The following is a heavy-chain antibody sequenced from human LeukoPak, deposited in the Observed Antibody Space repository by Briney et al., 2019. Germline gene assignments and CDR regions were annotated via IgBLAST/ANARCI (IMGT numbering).Heavy chain of an antibody. V-gene: IGHV1-24*01. D-gene: IGHD1-26*01. CDR1: GYTLTELS. J-gene: IGHJ4*02. CDR2: FDPEDGET. Sequence: VASVKVSCKVSGYTLTELSVHWVRQAPGKGLEWMGGFDPEDGETIYAQKFQGRVTMTEDTSTDTAYMELSSLRSEDTAVYYCATDLGATWNTADYWGQRTLVTVSS. CDR3: ATDLGATWNTADY.